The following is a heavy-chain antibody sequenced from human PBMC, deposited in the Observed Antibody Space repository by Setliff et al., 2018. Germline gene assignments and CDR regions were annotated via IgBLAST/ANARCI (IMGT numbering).Heavy chain of an antibody. J-gene: IGHJ3*02. CDR3: ARDSPTVVTHIRAFDI. Sequence: GASVKVSCKASGYTFTNYGISWVRQAPGQGLEWMGWISASNGNTNSAQKLQGRVTMTTDTSTSTAYVELRSLRSDDTAVYYCARDSPTVVTHIRAFDIWGQGTMVTVSS. V-gene: IGHV1-18*01. CDR2: ISASNGNT. CDR1: GYTFTNYG. D-gene: IGHD4-17*01.